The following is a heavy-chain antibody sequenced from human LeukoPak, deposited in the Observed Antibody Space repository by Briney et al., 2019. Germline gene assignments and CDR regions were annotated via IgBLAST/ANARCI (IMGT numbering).Heavy chain of an antibody. V-gene: IGHV4-34*01. J-gene: IGHJ4*02. CDR1: GGSFSGYY. Sequence: PSETLSLTCAVYGGSFSGYYWSWIRQPPGKGLEWIGEINHSGSTNYNPSLKSRVTISIDTSKNQFSLRLSSVTAADTAVYYCARENDRYGRIDYWGQGTLVTVSS. CDR3: ARENDRYGRIDY. CDR2: INHSGST. D-gene: IGHD5-18*01.